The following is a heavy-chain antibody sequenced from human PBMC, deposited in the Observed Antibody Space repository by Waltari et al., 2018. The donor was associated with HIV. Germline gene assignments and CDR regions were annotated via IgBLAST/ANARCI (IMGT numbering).Heavy chain of an antibody. V-gene: IGHV1-69*01. Sequence: QVQLVQSGAEVKKPGSSVKVSCKASGGTFNNYAITWVRQAPGQGLEWMGGIIPVFGTTNYAQKFQGRLTIIADEYTSTGYMELSSLRSEDTAVYYCARMATVVDWYFDLWGRGTLVTVSS. J-gene: IGHJ2*01. CDR3: ARMATVVDWYFDL. D-gene: IGHD2-15*01. CDR1: GGTFNNYA. CDR2: IIPVFGTT.